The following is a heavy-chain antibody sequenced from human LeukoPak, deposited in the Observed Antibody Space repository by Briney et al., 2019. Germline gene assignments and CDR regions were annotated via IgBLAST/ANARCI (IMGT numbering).Heavy chain of an antibody. D-gene: IGHD4-17*01. V-gene: IGHV4-39*07. J-gene: IGHJ4*02. Sequence: SETLSLTCSVSGGSISSTGHYWGWIRQSPEKGLDWIGSIYSNGNTYYNPSVKSRVTMSVDTSKNQFSLKLTSMTAAETAVYYCARSATVTTGYFDYWGQGALVTVSS. CDR3: ARSATVTTGYFDY. CDR2: IYSNGNT. CDR1: GGSISSTGHY.